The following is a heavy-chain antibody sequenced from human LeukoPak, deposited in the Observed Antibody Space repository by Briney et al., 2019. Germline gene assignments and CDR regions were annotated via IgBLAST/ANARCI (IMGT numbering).Heavy chain of an antibody. CDR3: AKDIGLATRPTTFDY. CDR1: GFTFDDYA. J-gene: IGHJ4*02. Sequence: QPGRSLRLSCAASGFTFDDYAMHWVRQGPGKGLEWVSGISWNSGSIGYADSVKGRFTISRDNSKNSLYLQMNSLRTEDTALYYCAKDIGLATRPTTFDYWGQGTLVTVSS. D-gene: IGHD5-12*01. CDR2: ISWNSGSI. V-gene: IGHV3-9*01.